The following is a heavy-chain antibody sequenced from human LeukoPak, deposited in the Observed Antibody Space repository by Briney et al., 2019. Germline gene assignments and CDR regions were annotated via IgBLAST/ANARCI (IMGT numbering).Heavy chain of an antibody. CDR1: GFTVSSNS. D-gene: IGHD4/OR15-4a*01. J-gene: IGHJ4*02. CDR3: ARRAGAYSHPYDY. V-gene: IGHV3-53*01. CDR2: IYSDNT. Sequence: GGSLRLSCTVSGFTVSSNSMSWVRQAPGKGLEWVSFIYSDNTHYSDSVKGRFTISRDNDKNTLSLQMNSLRAEDTAVYYCARRAGAYSHPYDYWGQGTRVIVSS.